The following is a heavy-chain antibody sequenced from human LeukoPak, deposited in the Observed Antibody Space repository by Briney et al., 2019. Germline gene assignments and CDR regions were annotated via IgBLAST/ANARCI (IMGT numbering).Heavy chain of an antibody. J-gene: IGHJ4*02. V-gene: IGHV4-4*02. Sequence: SETLSLTCTVSGGSITSNHWSWVRQPPGKGLEWIGQVHHSGGTSYNPSLRSRVTISIDKSKNHFSLKLSSVTAADTAVYYCARSRGLRFLEWWGQGTLVTVSS. CDR3: ARSRGLRFLEW. CDR2: VHHSGGT. CDR1: GGSITSNH. D-gene: IGHD3-3*01.